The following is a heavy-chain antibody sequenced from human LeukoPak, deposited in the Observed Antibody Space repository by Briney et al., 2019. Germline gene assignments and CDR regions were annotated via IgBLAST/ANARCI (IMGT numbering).Heavy chain of an antibody. CDR2: ISAYNGNT. J-gene: IGHJ4*02. V-gene: IGHV1-18*01. Sequence: ASVKVSCKASGGTFSSYAISWVRQAPGQGLEWMGGISAYNGNTNYAQRLQGRVTMTTDTSTSTAYMELRSLRSDDTAVYYCARASILTGYYYWGQGTLVTVSS. CDR1: GGTFSSYA. CDR3: ARASILTGYYY. D-gene: IGHD3-9*01.